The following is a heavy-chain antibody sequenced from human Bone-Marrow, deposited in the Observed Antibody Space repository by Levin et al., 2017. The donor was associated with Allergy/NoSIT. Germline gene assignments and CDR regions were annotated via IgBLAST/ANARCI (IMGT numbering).Heavy chain of an antibody. V-gene: IGHV5-51*01. CDR2: IYPGDSDT. D-gene: IGHD5-12*01. Sequence: GESLKISCKGSGYSFTSYWIGWVRQMPGKGLEWMGIIYPGDSDTRYSPSFQGQVTISADKSISTAYLQWSSLKASDTAMYYCARHKGREYGGYDRTFDYWGQGTLVTVSS. CDR1: GYSFTSYW. CDR3: ARHKGREYGGYDRTFDY. J-gene: IGHJ4*02.